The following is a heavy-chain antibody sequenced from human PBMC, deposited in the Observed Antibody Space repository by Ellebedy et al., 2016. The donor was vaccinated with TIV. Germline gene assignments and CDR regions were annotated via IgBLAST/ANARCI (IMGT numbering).Heavy chain of an antibody. D-gene: IGHD6-19*01. CDR1: GFILRNFG. J-gene: IGHJ6*02. CDR2: LWSDESHE. Sequence: EGSLRLSCAASGFILRNFGMHWVRQAPGKGLEWVAILWSDESHEYYADSVKGRFSISRDISKNTLYLQMNSLRDDDTAVYYCARDGGRGNAPWLPTFYYYYGMDVWGQGTTVIVSS. CDR3: ARDGGRGNAPWLPTFYYYYGMDV. V-gene: IGHV3-33*01.